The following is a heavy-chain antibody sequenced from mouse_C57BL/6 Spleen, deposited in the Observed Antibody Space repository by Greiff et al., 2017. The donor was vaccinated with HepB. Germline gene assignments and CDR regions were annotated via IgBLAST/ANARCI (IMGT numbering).Heavy chain of an antibody. CDR3: ARQPIYYDYDGAWFAY. CDR2: ISGGGGNT. D-gene: IGHD2-4*01. V-gene: IGHV5-9*01. CDR1: GFTFSSYT. Sequence: DVHLVESGGGLVKPGGSLKLSCAASGFTFSSYTMSWVRQTPEKRLEWVATISGGGGNTYYPDSVKGRFTISRDNAKNTLYLQMSSLRSEDTALYYCARQPIYYDYDGAWFAYWGQGTLVTVSA. J-gene: IGHJ3*01.